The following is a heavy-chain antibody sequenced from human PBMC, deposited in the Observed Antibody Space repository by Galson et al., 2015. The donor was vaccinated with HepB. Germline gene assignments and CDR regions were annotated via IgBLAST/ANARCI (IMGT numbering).Heavy chain of an antibody. CDR3: ARDVSTWHPYPAFDY. J-gene: IGHJ4*02. CDR1: GFTFSTYE. V-gene: IGHV3-48*03. D-gene: IGHD6-13*01. Sequence: SLRLSCAASGFTFSTYEMNWVRQAPGKGLEWVSYISSGGLTISYADSVKGRFTISRDSAKNSLYLQMNSLRAEDTAVYYCARDVSTWHPYPAFDYWGQGTLVTVSS. CDR2: ISSGGLTI.